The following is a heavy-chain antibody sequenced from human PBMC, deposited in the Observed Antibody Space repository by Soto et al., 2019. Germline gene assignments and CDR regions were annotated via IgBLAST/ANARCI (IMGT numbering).Heavy chain of an antibody. Sequence: QVQLVQSGAEVKKPGASVKVSCKASGYTFTSYDINWVRQATGQGLEWMGWMNPNSGNTGYAQKFQGRVTMTRNTAISTDYIELSSRRSEDTAVYYCAREHSSSWRFDYWGQGTLVTVSS. V-gene: IGHV1-8*01. CDR3: AREHSSSWRFDY. J-gene: IGHJ4*02. D-gene: IGHD6-13*01. CDR1: GYTFTSYD. CDR2: MNPNSGNT.